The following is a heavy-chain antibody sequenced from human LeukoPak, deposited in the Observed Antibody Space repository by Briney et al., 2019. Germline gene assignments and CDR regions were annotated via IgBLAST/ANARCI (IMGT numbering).Heavy chain of an antibody. V-gene: IGHV1-2*02. CDR3: ARGGYSGYDWGEFDY. D-gene: IGHD5-12*01. Sequence: ASVTVSCKASGYTFTGYYMHWVRQAPGQGLEWMGWINPNSGGTNYAQKFQGRVTMTRDTSISTAYMELSRLRFDDTAVYYCARGGYSGYDWGEFDYWGQGTLVTVSS. J-gene: IGHJ4*02. CDR2: INPNSGGT. CDR1: GYTFTGYY.